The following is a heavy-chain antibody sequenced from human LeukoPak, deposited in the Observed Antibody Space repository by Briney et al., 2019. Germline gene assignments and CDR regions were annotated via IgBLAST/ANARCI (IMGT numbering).Heavy chain of an antibody. V-gene: IGHV3-23*01. CDR1: GFTFSSYA. Sequence: GGTLRLSCAASGFTFSSYAMSWVRQAPGKGLEGVSAISGSGGSTYYAGSVKGRFTISRDNSKNTLYLQMNSLRAEDTAVYYCAKDLRVPEFDYWGQGTLVTVSS. CDR2: ISGSGGST. J-gene: IGHJ4*02. CDR3: AKDLRVPEFDY.